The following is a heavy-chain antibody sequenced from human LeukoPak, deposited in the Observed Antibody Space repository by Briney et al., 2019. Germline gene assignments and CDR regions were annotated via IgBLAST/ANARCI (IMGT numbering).Heavy chain of an antibody. D-gene: IGHD3-3*01. Sequence: SGTLSLTCAVSGGSISSSNWWSWVRQPPGKGLEWIGEIYHSGSTNYNPSLKSRVTISVDTSKNQFSLKLSSVTAADTAVYYCARVSGGTIFGVVIRGEVVRFDPWGQGTLVTVSS. J-gene: IGHJ5*02. CDR3: ARVSGGTIFGVVIRGEVVRFDP. CDR1: GGSISSSNW. V-gene: IGHV4-4*02. CDR2: IYHSGST.